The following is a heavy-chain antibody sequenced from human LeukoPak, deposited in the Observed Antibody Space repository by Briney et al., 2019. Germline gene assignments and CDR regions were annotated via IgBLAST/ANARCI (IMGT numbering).Heavy chain of an antibody. CDR1: GFTFSSYD. Sequence: GGSLRLSCAASGFTFSSYDMTWVRQTPGKGREWVALISRSGGTTYYADSVKGRFTISRDNSKNTLYLQMNSLRAEDTAEYYCAKRGGTESFYYFYYMDVRGKGTTVTVSS. CDR3: AKRGGTESFYYFYYMDV. CDR2: ISRSGGTT. J-gene: IGHJ6*03. D-gene: IGHD2-15*01. V-gene: IGHV3-23*01.